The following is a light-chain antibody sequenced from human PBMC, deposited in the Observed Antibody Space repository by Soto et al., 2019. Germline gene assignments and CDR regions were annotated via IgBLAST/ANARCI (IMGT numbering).Light chain of an antibody. V-gene: IGLV1-40*01. J-gene: IGLJ1*01. CDR3: QSYDSSLSGFYV. Sequence: QSVLTQPASVSGAPGQRVTISCTGSSSNIGAGYDVHWYQHLPGTAPKLLIYGNSNRPSGVPDRFSGSKSGTSASLAINGLQAEDEADYYSQSYDSSLSGFYVFGTGTKVTVL. CDR1: SSNIGAGYD. CDR2: GNS.